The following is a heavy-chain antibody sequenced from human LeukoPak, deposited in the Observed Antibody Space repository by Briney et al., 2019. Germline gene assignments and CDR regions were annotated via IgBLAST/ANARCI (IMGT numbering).Heavy chain of an antibody. D-gene: IGHD3-10*01. CDR1: GGSISSYY. Sequence: SETLSLTCTVSGGSISSYYWSWIRQPAGKGLEWIGRIYTSGSTNYNPSLKSRVTMSVDTSKNQFSLKLSSVTAADTAVYYCARDFRSYYGSGSYIFYYYGMDVRGQGTTVTVSS. CDR3: ARDFRSYYGSGSYIFYYYGMDV. V-gene: IGHV4-4*07. CDR2: IYTSGST. J-gene: IGHJ6*02.